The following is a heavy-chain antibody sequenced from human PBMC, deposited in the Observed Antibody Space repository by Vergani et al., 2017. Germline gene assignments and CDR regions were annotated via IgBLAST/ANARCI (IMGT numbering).Heavy chain of an antibody. CDR3: ARAGNYDSSGYLDFDY. D-gene: IGHD3-22*01. V-gene: IGHV3-7*01. J-gene: IGHJ4*02. CDR1: GFTFSSYW. CDR2: IKQDGSEK. Sequence: VQLVESGGGVVQPGGSLRLSCAASGFTFSSYWMSWVRQAPGKGLEWVANIKQDGSEKYYVDSVKGRFTISRDNAKNSLYLQMNSLRAEDTAVYYCARAGNYDSSGYLDFDYWGQGTLVTVSS.